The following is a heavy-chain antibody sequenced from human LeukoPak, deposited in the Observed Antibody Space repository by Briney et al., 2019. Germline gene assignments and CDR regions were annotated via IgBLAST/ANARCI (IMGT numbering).Heavy chain of an antibody. D-gene: IGHD6-19*01. Sequence: GGSLRLSCAASGFTFSSYWMHWVRQAPGKGLVWVSRINSDGSSTSYADSVKGRFTISRDNARNTLYLQMNSLRAEDTAVYYCARDLEQWLVQNWFDPWGQGTLVTVSS. CDR1: GFTFSSYW. CDR2: INSDGSST. V-gene: IGHV3-74*01. J-gene: IGHJ5*02. CDR3: ARDLEQWLVQNWFDP.